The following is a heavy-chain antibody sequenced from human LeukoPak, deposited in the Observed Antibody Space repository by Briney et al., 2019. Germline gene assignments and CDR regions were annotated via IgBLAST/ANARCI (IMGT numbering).Heavy chain of an antibody. CDR1: GYSFTSYW. D-gene: IGHD3-3*01. CDR3: ARQLNYDFWSGYYIGDAFDI. J-gene: IGHJ3*02. Sequence: KSGESLKISCKGSGYSFTSYWIGWVRQMPGKGLEWMGIIYPGDSDTRYSPSFQGQVTISADKSISTAYLQWSSLKASDTAMYYCARQLNYDFWSGYYIGDAFDIWGQGTMVTVSS. CDR2: IYPGDSDT. V-gene: IGHV5-51*01.